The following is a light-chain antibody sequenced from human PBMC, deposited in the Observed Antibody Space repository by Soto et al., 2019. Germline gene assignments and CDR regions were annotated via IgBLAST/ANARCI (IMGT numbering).Light chain of an antibody. Sequence: QSVLTQPPSVSGSPGQSVTISCTGTSSDVGSYNRVSWYQQPPGTAPKLINEVSNRPSGVPDRFFGSKSGNTASLTISGLQAEDEADYYCSSFTSSNTWVFGGGTKLTVL. V-gene: IGLV2-18*02. J-gene: IGLJ3*02. CDR2: EVS. CDR1: SSDVGSYNR. CDR3: SSFTSSNTWV.